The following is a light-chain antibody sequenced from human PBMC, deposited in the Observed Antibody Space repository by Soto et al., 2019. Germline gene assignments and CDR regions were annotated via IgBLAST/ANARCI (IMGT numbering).Light chain of an antibody. CDR2: SAS. J-gene: IGKJ2*01. Sequence: EIVWTQFPATLSLSPGEQATLPARASQRVGRNSLAWYLQKPGQAPRLLIYSASSRATGIPDRFSGSGSGTDFTLTISRLEPEDFAVYYCQLYGTSPMFTFGRGTRLEIK. CDR1: QRVGRNS. V-gene: IGKV3-20*01. CDR3: QLYGTSPMFT.